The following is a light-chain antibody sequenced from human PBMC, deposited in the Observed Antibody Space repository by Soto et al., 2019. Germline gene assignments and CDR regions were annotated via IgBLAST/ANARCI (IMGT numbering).Light chain of an antibody. V-gene: IGLV2-14*01. CDR3: SSFTNSATRV. Sequence: QSALTQPASVSGSPGQSITISCTGTSSDIGGYNYVSWYQFHPGKAPKLMIYEVSNRPSGVSDRFSGSKSGYTASLTISGVQAEDEADYYCSSFTNSATRVFGGGTKLTVL. CDR2: EVS. CDR1: SSDIGGYNY. J-gene: IGLJ3*02.